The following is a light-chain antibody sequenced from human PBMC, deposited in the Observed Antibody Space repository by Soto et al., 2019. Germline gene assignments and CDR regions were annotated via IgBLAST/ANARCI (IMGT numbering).Light chain of an antibody. Sequence: EIVLTQSPGPLSLSPGERATLSCRASQSVSSSYLAWYQQKPGQAPRLLTYGTSSTATAIPDRSSGSGSGTDFTLTISRLEPEDFAVYYCQQYGSSSWTFGQGTKVDIK. V-gene: IGKV3-20*01. CDR1: QSVSSSY. CDR2: GTS. CDR3: QQYGSSSWT. J-gene: IGKJ1*01.